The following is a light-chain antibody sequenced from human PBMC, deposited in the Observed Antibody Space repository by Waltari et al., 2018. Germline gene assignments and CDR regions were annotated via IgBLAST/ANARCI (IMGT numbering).Light chain of an antibody. CDR3: SSYTSSSTRV. CDR1: SSDVGGYNY. V-gene: IGLV2-14*03. J-gene: IGLJ2*01. CDR2: DVS. Sequence: QSALTQPASVSGSPGQSITISCTGTSSDVGGYNYVPWYQQHPGHAPKLMIYDVSNRPSGVSNRFSGSKSGNTASLTISGLQAEDEADYYCSSYTSSSTRVFGGGTKLTVL.